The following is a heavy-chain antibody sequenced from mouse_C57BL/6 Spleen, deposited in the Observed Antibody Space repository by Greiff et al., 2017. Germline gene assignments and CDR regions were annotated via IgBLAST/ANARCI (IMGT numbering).Heavy chain of an antibody. CDR2: IDPEDGET. CDR3: ARGGDYGSSYFDY. J-gene: IGHJ2*01. CDR1: GFNIKDYY. Sequence: VQLKQSGAELVKPGASVKLSCTASGFNIKDYYMHWVKQRTEQGLEWIGRIDPEDGETKYAPKFPGKATITADTSSNTAYLQLSSLTSEDTAVYYCARGGDYGSSYFDYWGQGTTLTVSS. V-gene: IGHV14-2*01. D-gene: IGHD1-1*01.